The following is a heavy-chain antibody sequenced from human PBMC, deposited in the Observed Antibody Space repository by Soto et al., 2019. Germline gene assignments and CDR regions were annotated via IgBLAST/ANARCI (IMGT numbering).Heavy chain of an antibody. V-gene: IGHV1-69*01. J-gene: IGHJ5*01. CDR1: GGTFSSYA. Sequence: QVQLVQSGAEVKKPGSSVKVSCKASGGTFSSYAISWVRQAPGQGLEWMGGIIPIFDTANYAQKFQGRVTITADESTSTAYMELGSLRSEDTAVYYCARVGIAVAGTGWFDSWGHGTLVTVSS. CDR3: ARVGIAVAGTGWFDS. CDR2: IIPIFDTA. D-gene: IGHD6-19*01.